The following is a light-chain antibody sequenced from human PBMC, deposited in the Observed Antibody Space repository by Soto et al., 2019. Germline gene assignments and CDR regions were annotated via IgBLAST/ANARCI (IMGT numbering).Light chain of an antibody. CDR3: QQSYSSPLT. V-gene: IGKV1-39*01. CDR2: SAS. Sequence: DIQLTQSPSSLSASVGDRVTVTCRASQTTSRFLNWYQHKPGKAPKLLNYSASTLHSGVPSRFSGNGSGTDFTLTINGLQTEDLAIYYCQQSYSSPLTFGGGTKVEIK. CDR1: QTTSRF. J-gene: IGKJ4*01.